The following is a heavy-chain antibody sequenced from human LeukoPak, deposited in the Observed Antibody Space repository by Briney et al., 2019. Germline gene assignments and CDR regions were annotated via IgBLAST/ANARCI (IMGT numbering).Heavy chain of an antibody. V-gene: IGHV3-23*01. CDR1: GFSFSNDA. CDR2: IGGSGAST. J-gene: IGHJ4*02. Sequence: GGSLRLSCAASGFSFSNDAMSWVRQAPGKGPEWVAAIGGSGASTYYADSVKGRFTISRDNSNNTLYLQMKSLRAEDTAVYYCAKDLLRTYDYVWGSHPIDYWGQGALVTVSS. D-gene: IGHD3-16*01. CDR3: AKDLLRTYDYVWGSHPIDY.